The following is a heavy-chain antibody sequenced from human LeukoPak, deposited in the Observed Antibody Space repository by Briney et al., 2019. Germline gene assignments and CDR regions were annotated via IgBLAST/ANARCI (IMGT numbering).Heavy chain of an antibody. CDR1: GGSISSYY. Sequence: KSSETLSLTCTVSGGSISSYYWSWIRQPPGKGLEWIGCIYYSGSTNYNPSLKSRVTISVDTSKNQFSLKLSSVTAADTAVYYCARDGYNACGMDVWGQGTTVTVSS. J-gene: IGHJ6*02. CDR2: IYYSGST. V-gene: IGHV4-59*01. D-gene: IGHD5-24*01. CDR3: ARDGYNACGMDV.